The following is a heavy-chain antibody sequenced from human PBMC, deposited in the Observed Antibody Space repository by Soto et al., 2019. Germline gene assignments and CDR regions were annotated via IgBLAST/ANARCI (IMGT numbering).Heavy chain of an antibody. CDR3: ARYCSSSSCSQLYGMDV. V-gene: IGHV5-10-1*01. CDR1: GYSFTNDW. J-gene: IGHJ6*02. D-gene: IGHD2-15*01. Sequence: GESVKISCKGSGYSFTNDWIIWVRQVPGKGLEWMGRIDTSYSYSHYSPSFQGHVTISVDKSISTGYLQWSSLKASDTAMYYCARYCSSSSCSQLYGMDVWGQGTTVTVSS. CDR2: IDTSYSYS.